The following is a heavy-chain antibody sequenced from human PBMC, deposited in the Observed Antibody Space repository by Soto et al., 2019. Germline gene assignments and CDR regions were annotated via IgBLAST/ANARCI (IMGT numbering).Heavy chain of an antibody. Sequence: SETLSLTCTVSGGSVSSGSYYWSWIRQPPGKGLEWIGYIYYSGSTNYNPSLKSRVTISVDTSKNQFSLKLSSVTAADTAVYYCARDQGSNFDYWGQGTLVTVSS. J-gene: IGHJ4*02. V-gene: IGHV4-61*01. D-gene: IGHD4-4*01. CDR3: ARDQGSNFDY. CDR2: IYYSGST. CDR1: GGSVSSGSYY.